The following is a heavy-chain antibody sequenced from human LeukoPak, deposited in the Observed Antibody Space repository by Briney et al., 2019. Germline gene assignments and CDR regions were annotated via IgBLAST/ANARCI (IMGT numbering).Heavy chain of an antibody. CDR2: ISSGSSYI. Sequence: GGSLRLSCAASGFTFSSYSMNWVRQAPGKGLEWVSIISSGSSYIHYADSVKGRFTISRDNAKNSLYLQMSSLRAEDTAVYYCAKRIAVAGNRGFDYWGQGTLVTVSS. J-gene: IGHJ4*02. CDR1: GFTFSSYS. V-gene: IGHV3-21*04. D-gene: IGHD6-19*01. CDR3: AKRIAVAGNRGFDY.